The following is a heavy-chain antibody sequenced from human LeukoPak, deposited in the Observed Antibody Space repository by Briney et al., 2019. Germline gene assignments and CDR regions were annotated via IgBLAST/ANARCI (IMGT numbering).Heavy chain of an antibody. D-gene: IGHD3/OR15-3a*01. J-gene: IGHJ4*01. CDR1: GFTFSDSP. V-gene: IGHV3-73*01. CDR3: PRQPPRTGTVDY. Sequence: GGSLRLSCAASGFTFSDSPIHWVRQASGKGLEWVGRVRDKTNNYATGYAASVTGRFTISRDDSKNTAYLQMNSLRTEDTAVYYCPRQPPRTGTVDYWGHGTLVTVSS. CDR2: VRDKTNNYAT.